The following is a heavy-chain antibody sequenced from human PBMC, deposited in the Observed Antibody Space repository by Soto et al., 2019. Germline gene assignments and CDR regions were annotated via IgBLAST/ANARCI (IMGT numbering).Heavy chain of an antibody. D-gene: IGHD3-10*01. V-gene: IGHV3-74*01. J-gene: IGHJ4*02. Sequence: GGSLRLSCAASGFIFKIYWMHWVRQTPGKGLVWISRIYNDGSYTDYADSVKGRFAISRDNVNDALYLQMNNLRAEDSGLYYCTRGPRPISTGTGAYWGQGTQVTVSS. CDR2: IYNDGSYT. CDR1: GFIFKIYW. CDR3: TRGPRPISTGTGAY.